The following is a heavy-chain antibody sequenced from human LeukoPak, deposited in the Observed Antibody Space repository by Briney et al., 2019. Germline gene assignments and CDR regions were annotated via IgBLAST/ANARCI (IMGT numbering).Heavy chain of an antibody. J-gene: IGHJ5*02. V-gene: IGHV1-8*02. CDR2: MNPNSGNT. CDR3: ARAYSSSWYSWFDP. Sequence: ASVKVSCKASGYTFTGYYMRWVRQATGQGLEWMGWMNPNSGNTGYAQKFQGRVTMTRNTSISTAYMELSSLRSEDTAVYYCARAYSSSWYSWFDPWGQGTLVTVSS. CDR1: GYTFTGYY. D-gene: IGHD6-13*01.